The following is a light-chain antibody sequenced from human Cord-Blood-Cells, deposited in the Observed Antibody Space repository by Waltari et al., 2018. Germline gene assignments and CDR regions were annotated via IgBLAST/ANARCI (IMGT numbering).Light chain of an antibody. CDR2: KDC. Sequence: SYELTQPSSVSVSPGQTARITCSGDVLAKKYARWFQQKPGQAPVLVIYKDCERPSGIPERFSGSSSGTTVTLTISGAQVEDEADYYCYSAADNNRGVFGGGTKLTVL. J-gene: IGLJ3*02. CDR1: VLAKKY. V-gene: IGLV3-27*01. CDR3: YSAADNNRGV.